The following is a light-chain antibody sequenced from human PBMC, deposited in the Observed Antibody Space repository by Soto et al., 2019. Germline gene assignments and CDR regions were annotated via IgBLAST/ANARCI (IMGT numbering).Light chain of an antibody. V-gene: IGLV1-40*01. J-gene: IGLJ2*01. CDR3: QSYDTSLRVV. CDR1: SSNIGAGYD. Sequence: QSVLTQPPSVSGAPGQRVTISCTGKSSNIGAGYDVHWYQQLPGTAPKILIYGYNNRPSGVTDRFSGSKSGNSASLAITDLQAEDEADYYCQSYDTSLRVVFGGGTEVTVL. CDR2: GYN.